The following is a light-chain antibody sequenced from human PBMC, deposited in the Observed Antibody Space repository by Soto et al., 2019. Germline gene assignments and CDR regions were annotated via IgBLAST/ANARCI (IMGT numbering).Light chain of an antibody. CDR1: SSDVGGYDY. CDR2: EVT. CDR3: SSYTSTSYTSSTAGYV. Sequence: QSALTQPASVSGSPGQSITISCTGTSSDVGGYDYVSWYQQHPGKAPKVIIYEVTNRPSGVSNRFSGSKSGNTASLTIAGLQTEDEADYYCSSYTSTSYTSSTAGYVFGSGTQLTVL. V-gene: IGLV2-14*01. J-gene: IGLJ1*01.